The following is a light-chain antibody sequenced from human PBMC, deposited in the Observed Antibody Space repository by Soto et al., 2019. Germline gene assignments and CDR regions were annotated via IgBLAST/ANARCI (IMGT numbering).Light chain of an antibody. J-gene: IGKJ3*01. CDR1: QSVSSN. CDR2: AAS. CDR3: QQYNNWPRT. V-gene: IGKV3-15*01. Sequence: EIVMTQSPATLSVSPGERATLSCRASQSVSSNLAWFQQKPGQAPRLLIYAASTRATGIPARFSGSGSGTEFTLTISSLQSEDFVVYYCQQYNNWPRTFGPGTKVDIK.